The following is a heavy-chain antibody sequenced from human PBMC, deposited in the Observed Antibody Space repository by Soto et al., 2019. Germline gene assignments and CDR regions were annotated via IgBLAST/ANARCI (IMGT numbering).Heavy chain of an antibody. CDR2: IIPTGST. J-gene: IGHJ6*02. V-gene: IGHV4-34*01. D-gene: IGHD3-10*01. CDR3: ARGGITMAWNYYYYGMDV. Sequence: SETLSLTCAVSGASVSGQYWSWVRQPPGKGLEWVGEIIPTGSTTYNPSLKSRLSFSLDTSNNHFSLNQSSVSVADTAVYYCARGGITMAWNYYYYGMDVWGQGTTVTVSS. CDR1: GASVSGQY.